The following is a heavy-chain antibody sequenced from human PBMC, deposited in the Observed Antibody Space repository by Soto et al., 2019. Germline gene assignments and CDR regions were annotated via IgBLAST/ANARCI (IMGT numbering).Heavy chain of an antibody. CDR1: SGSISSDGYY. CDR2: IYYSGIT. Sequence: SETLSLTCTVSSGSISSDGYYWNWIRQLPGKGLEWIGYIYYSGITSYNPSLKRRLTISLDTSKTQFSLKLRSVTAADTAVYYCARGYDSSGYFVPYYFDVWGQGTLVTVSS. D-gene: IGHD3-22*01. CDR3: ARGYDSSGYFVPYYFDV. V-gene: IGHV4-31*03. J-gene: IGHJ4*02.